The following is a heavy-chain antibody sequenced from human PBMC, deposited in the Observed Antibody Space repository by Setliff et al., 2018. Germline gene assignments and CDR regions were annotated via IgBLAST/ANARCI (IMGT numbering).Heavy chain of an antibody. Sequence: SETLSLTCAASGGSFTYYYWTWIRQPPGKGLEWIGEINHSGSTNYNPSLKSRVTISIDASKNQFSLNLRSVTAADTAVYYCARGRNIEARLLDSWGQGNLVTVSS. CDR1: GGSFTYYY. V-gene: IGHV4-34*01. CDR3: ARGRNIEARLLDS. D-gene: IGHD6-6*01. J-gene: IGHJ4*02. CDR2: INHSGST.